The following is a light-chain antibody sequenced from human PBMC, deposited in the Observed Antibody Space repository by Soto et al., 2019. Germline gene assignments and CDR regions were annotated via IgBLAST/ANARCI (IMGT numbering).Light chain of an antibody. Sequence: QSVVTQPPSASGTPGQRVTISCSGSSSNIGSNSVNWYQHLPGTAPKLLIYSNNQRPSGVPDRLSGSTSGTSASLAISGLQSEHEADYYCAAWDDSLNGVIFGGGTKLTVL. CDR1: SSNIGSNS. CDR2: SNN. J-gene: IGLJ2*01. V-gene: IGLV1-44*01. CDR3: AAWDDSLNGVI.